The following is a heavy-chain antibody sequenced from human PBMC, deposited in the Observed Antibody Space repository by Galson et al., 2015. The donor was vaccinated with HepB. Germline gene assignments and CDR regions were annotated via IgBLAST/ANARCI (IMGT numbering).Heavy chain of an antibody. V-gene: IGHV3-23*01. CDR2: MSDNGDNT. J-gene: IGHJ1*01. Sequence: SLRLSCAASGFTFSSYAIMWVRQAPGKGLEWVSGMSDNGDNTFYADSVKGRFTISRDISKNTVYLQMNSLRVEGTAVYYRATRSGASGWYSDFQHWGQGTLVAVSS. CDR1: GFTFSSYA. CDR3: ATRSGASGWYSDFQH. D-gene: IGHD6-19*01.